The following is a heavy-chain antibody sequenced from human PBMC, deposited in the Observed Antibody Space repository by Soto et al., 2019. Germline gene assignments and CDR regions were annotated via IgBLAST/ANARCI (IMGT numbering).Heavy chain of an antibody. CDR3: AKGRSYYYYYGVDV. CDR1: GFTRSSCA. V-gene: IGHV3-23*01. Sequence: PGGSLRLSCAASGFTRSSCAMVWVRQAPGKGLEWVSDIIDSGGSTYYADSVKGRFTISRDNSKSTLYLQMNSLRAEDTALYYCAKGRSYYYYYGVDVWGQGTTVTVSS. CDR2: IIDSGGST. J-gene: IGHJ6*02.